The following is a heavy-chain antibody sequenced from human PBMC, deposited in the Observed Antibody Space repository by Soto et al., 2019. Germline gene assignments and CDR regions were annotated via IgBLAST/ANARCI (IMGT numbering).Heavy chain of an antibody. Sequence: WASVKVSCKASGYTFTRYTMNWVRQAPGQRLEWMGWINPYNGNTNYSQKFQDRVIITRDTSASTAYMDLSSLRSEDTAVYYCARDIASDRLDPWGQGTLVTVSS. V-gene: IGHV1-3*01. CDR3: ARDIASDRLDP. CDR2: INPYNGNT. D-gene: IGHD2-15*01. CDR1: GYTFTRYT. J-gene: IGHJ5*02.